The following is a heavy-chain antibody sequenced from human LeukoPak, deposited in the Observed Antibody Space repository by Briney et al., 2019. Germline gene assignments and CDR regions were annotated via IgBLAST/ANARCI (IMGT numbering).Heavy chain of an antibody. V-gene: IGHV3-48*04. J-gene: IGHJ4*02. CDR2: ISSSGSII. CDR3: AREPYYYDSSGYSVDY. Sequence: GGSLRLSCAASGFTFSSYSMNWVRQAPGEGLEWVSYISSSGSIIYYADSVKGRFTISRDNAKNSLNLQMNSLRAEDTAVYYCAREPYYYDSSGYSVDYWGQGTLVTVSS. CDR1: GFTFSSYS. D-gene: IGHD3-22*01.